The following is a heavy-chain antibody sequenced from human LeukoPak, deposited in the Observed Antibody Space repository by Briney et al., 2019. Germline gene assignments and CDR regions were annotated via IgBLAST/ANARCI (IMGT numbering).Heavy chain of an antibody. CDR1: GFTFGSHG. D-gene: IGHD2-15*01. CDR2: VSYDGGHK. V-gene: IGHV3-30*18. CDR3: AKCRGTGSCYSGGIDY. J-gene: IGHJ4*02. Sequence: GGSLRLSCVASGFTFGSHGMHWVRQAPGKALEWVAAVSYDGGHKYHADSVKGRFTILRDNSKNILYLEMSSLRDEDTAVYSCAKCRGTGSCYSGGIDYLGQGTLVTVSS.